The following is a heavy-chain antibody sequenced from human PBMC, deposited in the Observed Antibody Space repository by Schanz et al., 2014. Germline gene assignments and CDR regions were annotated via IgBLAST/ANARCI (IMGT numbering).Heavy chain of an antibody. CDR3: ARPRFDYGEVDY. J-gene: IGHJ4*02. CDR2: IYASGAT. V-gene: IGHV3-66*04. D-gene: IGHD4-17*01. Sequence: EGQLAESGGGLVQPGGSLRLSCAVSGFTVSSNHMSWVRQAPGKGLEWVSTIYASGATYYADSVKRRFTISRDISKNTLHLQVTSLRAEDTAVYYCARPRFDYGEVDYWGQGTLVTVSS. CDR1: GFTVSSNH.